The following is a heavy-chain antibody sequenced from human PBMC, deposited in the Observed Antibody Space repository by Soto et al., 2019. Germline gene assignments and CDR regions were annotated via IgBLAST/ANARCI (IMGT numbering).Heavy chain of an antibody. CDR3: AKCRRVRGGYYYYGMDV. V-gene: IGHV3-30*18. CDR1: GFTFSSYG. J-gene: IGHJ6*02. D-gene: IGHD3-10*01. Sequence: QVQLVESGGGVVQPGRSLRLSCAASGFTFSSYGMHWVRQAPGKGLEWVAVISYDGSNKYYADSVKGRFTISRDNSKNTRYLQMNSLRAEDTAVYYCAKCRRVRGGYYYYGMDVWGQGTTVTVSS. CDR2: ISYDGSNK.